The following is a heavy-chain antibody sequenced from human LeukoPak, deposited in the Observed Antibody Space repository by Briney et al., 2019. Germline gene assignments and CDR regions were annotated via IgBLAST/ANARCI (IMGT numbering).Heavy chain of an antibody. Sequence: ASVNVSCKASGYTFTSYGISWVRQAPGQGLEWMGRISAYNGNTNYAQKLQGRVTMTTDTSTSTAYMELRSLRSDDTAVYYCARDPGYDFWSGYYDYWGQGTLVTVSS. V-gene: IGHV1-18*01. J-gene: IGHJ4*02. D-gene: IGHD3-3*01. CDR1: GYTFTSYG. CDR3: ARDPGYDFWSGYYDY. CDR2: ISAYNGNT.